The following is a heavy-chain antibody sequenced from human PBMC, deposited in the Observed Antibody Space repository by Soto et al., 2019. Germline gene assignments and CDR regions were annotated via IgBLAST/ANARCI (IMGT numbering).Heavy chain of an antibody. Sequence: GGSLRLSCAASGFTFSSYWMHGVRQAPGKGLVWVSRINSDGSSTSYADSVKGRFTISRDNAKNTLYLQMNSLRAEDTAVYYCARVRGYCSGGSCYPTYWFDPWGQGTLVTVSS. CDR3: ARVRGYCSGGSCYPTYWFDP. CDR2: INSDGSST. CDR1: GFTFSSYW. J-gene: IGHJ5*02. D-gene: IGHD2-15*01. V-gene: IGHV3-74*01.